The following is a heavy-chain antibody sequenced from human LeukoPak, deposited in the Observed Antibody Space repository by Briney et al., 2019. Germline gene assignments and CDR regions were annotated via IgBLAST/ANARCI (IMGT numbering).Heavy chain of an antibody. V-gene: IGHV4-59*08. J-gene: IGHJ4*02. CDR1: GGSISSYY. Sequence: SETLSLTCTVSGGSISSYYWSWIRQPPGKGLEWIGYIYYSGSTNYNPSLKSRDTISVDTSKNQFSLKLSSVTAADTAVYYCASNYYGSGSLDYWGQGNLVTVSS. CDR3: ASNYYGSGSLDY. D-gene: IGHD3-10*01. CDR2: IYYSGST.